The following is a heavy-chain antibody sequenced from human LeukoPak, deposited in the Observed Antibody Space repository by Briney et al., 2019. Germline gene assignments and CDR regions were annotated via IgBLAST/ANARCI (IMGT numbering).Heavy chain of an antibody. Sequence: GGSLRLSCAASGFTFSSYGMHWVRQAPGKGLEWVAFIRYDGSNKYYADSVKGRFTISRDNSKNTLYLQMNSLRAEDTAVYYCARLARSGSPPDYWGQGTLVTVSS. CDR1: GFTFSSYG. CDR3: ARLARSGSPPDY. V-gene: IGHV3-30*02. CDR2: IRYDGSNK. D-gene: IGHD3-10*01. J-gene: IGHJ4*02.